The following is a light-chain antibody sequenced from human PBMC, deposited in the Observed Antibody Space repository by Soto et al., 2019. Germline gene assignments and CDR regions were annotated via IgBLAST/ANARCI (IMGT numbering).Light chain of an antibody. CDR2: ATS. Sequence: EIVLTQSPATLSVSPGERATLSCRASQSVGNNFAWYQQKPGQAPRLLIFATSPRATGVPARFSGSGSGTEFTLTISSLQSEDFAVYYCQQYGDWPLTFGGGAKVELE. CDR1: QSVGNN. V-gene: IGKV3-15*01. J-gene: IGKJ4*01. CDR3: QQYGDWPLT.